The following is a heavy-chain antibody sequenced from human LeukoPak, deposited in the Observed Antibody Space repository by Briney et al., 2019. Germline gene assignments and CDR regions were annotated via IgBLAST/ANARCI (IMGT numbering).Heavy chain of an antibody. V-gene: IGHV4-59*01. CDR3: ARGWGNIYYDFWSGYYGFDY. CDR1: GGSISSYY. J-gene: IGHJ4*02. D-gene: IGHD3-3*01. Sequence: SETLSLTCTVSGGSISSYYWSWIRQPPGKGLEWIGYIYYSGSTSYNPSLKSRVTISVDTSKNQFSLKLSSVTAADTAVYYCARGWGNIYYDFWSGYYGFDYWGRGTLVTVSS. CDR2: IYYSGST.